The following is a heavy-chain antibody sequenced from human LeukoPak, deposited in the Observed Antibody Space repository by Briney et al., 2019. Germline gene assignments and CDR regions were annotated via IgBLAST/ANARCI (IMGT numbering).Heavy chain of an antibody. CDR1: GGSFSGYY. D-gene: IGHD3-3*01. J-gene: IGHJ3*02. V-gene: IGHV4-34*01. CDR2: INHSGST. CDR3: ARKRSDFCSGYGSGAFDI. Sequence: SSESLSLTCAVYGGSFSGYYWSWVREPPGKGLEWVGEINHSGSTNYNPSLKSRVTISVDTSKNQFSLKLSSVTAADTAVYYCARKRSDFCSGYGSGAFDIWGQGTMVTVSS.